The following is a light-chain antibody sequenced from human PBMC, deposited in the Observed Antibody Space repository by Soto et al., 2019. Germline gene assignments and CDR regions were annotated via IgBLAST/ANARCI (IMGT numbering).Light chain of an antibody. CDR1: QSVSRY. CDR2: DAS. CDR3: QQRSPRT. V-gene: IGKV3-11*01. Sequence: EIVLTQSPATLSLSPGERATLSCRASQSVSRYLAWYQQKPGQAPRLLIYDASNRATGIPARFSGSGSGTDFTLTISSLEPEDFAVYYCQQRSPRTFGGGTKVEIK. J-gene: IGKJ4*01.